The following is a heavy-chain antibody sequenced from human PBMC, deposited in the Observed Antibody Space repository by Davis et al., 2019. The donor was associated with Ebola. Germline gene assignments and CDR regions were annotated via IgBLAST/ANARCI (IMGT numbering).Heavy chain of an antibody. D-gene: IGHD2-15*01. V-gene: IGHV3-74*01. CDR1: GFTFSSYV. CDR2: IKSDGST. Sequence: GESLKISCAASGFTFSSYVMSWARQAPGKGLVWVSRIKSDGSTIYADSVKGRFTISRDNAKNSLYLQMNSLRAEDTAVYYCARDAGYCSGGSCSWGQGTLVTVSS. J-gene: IGHJ4*02. CDR3: ARDAGYCSGGSCS.